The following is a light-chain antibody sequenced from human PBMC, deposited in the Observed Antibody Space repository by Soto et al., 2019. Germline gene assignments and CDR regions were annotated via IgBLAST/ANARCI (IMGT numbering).Light chain of an antibody. CDR3: SSYASSSPYV. J-gene: IGLJ1*01. V-gene: IGLV2-14*01. CDR1: SSDVGGYNY. CDR2: EVT. Sequence: QSALTQPASVSGSPGQSITISCTGTSSDVGGYNYVSWYQHHPGKAPKLMISEVTNRPSGVSNRFSGSKSGNTASLTISGLQAEDEADYYCSSYASSSPYVFGTGTQLTVL.